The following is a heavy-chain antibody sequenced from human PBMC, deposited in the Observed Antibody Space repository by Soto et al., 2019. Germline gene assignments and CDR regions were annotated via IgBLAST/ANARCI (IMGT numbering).Heavy chain of an antibody. CDR3: ARGDYYYGMDV. Sequence: PGGSLRLSCAASGFTFSSYGVHWVRQAPGKGLEWVAVIWYDGSNKYYADSVKGRFTISRDNSKNTLYLQMNSLRAEDTAVYYCARGDYYYGMDVWGQGTTVTVSS. CDR1: GFTFSSYG. CDR2: IWYDGSNK. J-gene: IGHJ6*02. V-gene: IGHV3-33*01.